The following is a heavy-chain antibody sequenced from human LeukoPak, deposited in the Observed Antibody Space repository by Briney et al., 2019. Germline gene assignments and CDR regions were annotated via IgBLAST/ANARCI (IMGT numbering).Heavy chain of an antibody. J-gene: IGHJ6*02. Sequence: PSETLSLTCTVSGGSISYYYWSWIRQSPGKGLEWIGYVYYSGTTNYNPSPKSRVTISVDTSKNQFSLQLRSVTAADTAVYYCAREDPQTRVPEGMDVWGQGTTVTVSS. CDR3: AREDPQTRVPEGMDV. CDR1: GGSISYYY. V-gene: IGHV4-59*01. D-gene: IGHD4/OR15-4a*01. CDR2: VYYSGTT.